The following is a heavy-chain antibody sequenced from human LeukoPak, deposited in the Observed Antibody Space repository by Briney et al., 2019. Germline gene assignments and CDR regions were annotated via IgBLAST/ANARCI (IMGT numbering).Heavy chain of an antibody. D-gene: IGHD4-23*01. J-gene: IGHJ6*02. CDR1: GFTVSSNY. CDR2: IYSGGST. CDR3: ARSHGGNSNYYYGKDV. V-gene: IGHV3-53*01. Sequence: GGSLRLSCAASGFTVSSNYMSWVRQAPGKGLEWVSVIYSGGSTYYADSVKGRFTISRDNAKDSLYLQMNSLRAEDTALYYCARSHGGNSNYYYGKDVWGQGTTVTVSS.